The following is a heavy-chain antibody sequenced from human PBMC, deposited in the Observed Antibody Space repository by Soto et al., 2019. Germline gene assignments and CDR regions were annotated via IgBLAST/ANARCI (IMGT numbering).Heavy chain of an antibody. D-gene: IGHD3-16*01. J-gene: IGHJ4*02. CDR1: GFTFSTNG. CDR2: ISYDGSNK. CDR3: AKDRVESGLGEVDY. V-gene: IGHV3-30*18. Sequence: GGSLRLSCAASGFTFSTNGMHWVRQAPGKGLEWVAVISYDGSNKYYADSVKGRLTISRDNSKNTLYLQMNSLRAEDTAVYYCAKDRVESGLGEVDYWGQGTLVTVSS.